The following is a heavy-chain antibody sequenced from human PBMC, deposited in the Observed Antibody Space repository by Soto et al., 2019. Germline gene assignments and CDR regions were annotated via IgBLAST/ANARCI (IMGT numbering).Heavy chain of an antibody. CDR2: INSDGSST. D-gene: IGHD3-10*01. V-gene: IGHV3-74*01. CDR1: GFTFSSYW. Sequence: GGSLRLSCAASGFTFSSYWMHWVRQAPGKGLVWVSRINSDGSSTSYADSVKGRFTISRDNAKNTLYLQMNSLRAEDTAVYYCAREVRGVYYGMDVWGKGTTVTVSS. CDR3: AREVRGVYYGMDV. J-gene: IGHJ6*04.